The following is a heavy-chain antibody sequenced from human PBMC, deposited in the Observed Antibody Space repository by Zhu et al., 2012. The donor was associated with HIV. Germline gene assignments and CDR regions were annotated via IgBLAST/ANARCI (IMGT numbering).Heavy chain of an antibody. V-gene: IGHV3-23*01. CDR2: SAGAGGT. D-gene: IGHD3-22*01. Sequence: SAGAGGTYYADSVEGRFTISRDNSENIVYLDMNSLRAEDTALYYCAKAPYYYDSSGYPVDYWGQGTLVTVSS. J-gene: IGHJ4*02. CDR3: AKAPYYYDSSGYPVDY.